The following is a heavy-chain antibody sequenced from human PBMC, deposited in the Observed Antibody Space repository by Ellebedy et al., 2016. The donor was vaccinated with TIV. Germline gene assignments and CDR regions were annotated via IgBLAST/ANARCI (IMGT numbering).Heavy chain of an antibody. D-gene: IGHD2-2*01. CDR2: IYYSGST. J-gene: IGHJ5*02. CDR3: PRVIGGCSGSSCYLDP. V-gene: IGHV4-39*07. Sequence: SETLSLTCTVSGGSISSSSYYWGWIRQPPGKGLEWIGSIYYSGSTNYNPSLKSRVTISVDTSKNQFSLKLSSVTAADTAIYYCPRVIGGCSGSSCYLDPWGQGTLVTVSS. CDR1: GGSISSSSYY.